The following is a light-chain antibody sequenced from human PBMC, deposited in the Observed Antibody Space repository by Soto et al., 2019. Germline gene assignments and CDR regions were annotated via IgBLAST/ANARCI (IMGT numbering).Light chain of an antibody. Sequence: DIQMTQSPSSLSASVGDRVTITCRANQSISSYLNWYQQKPGKAPKLLIYAASSLHSGVPSRFSGSGSGTDFTLTISNPQPEDFATYYCQQSYSTLSITFGQGTRLEIK. CDR3: QQSYSTLSIT. J-gene: IGKJ5*01. CDR1: QSISSY. V-gene: IGKV1-39*01. CDR2: AAS.